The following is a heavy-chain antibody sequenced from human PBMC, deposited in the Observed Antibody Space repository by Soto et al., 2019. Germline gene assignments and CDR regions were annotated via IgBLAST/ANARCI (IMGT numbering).Heavy chain of an antibody. Sequence: EVQLVESGGGLVQPGGSLRLSCAASGFTVSSKYMSWVRQAPGKGLEWVSLIQSGGPTYYADTVKGRFTISRETSDDTVHLPMASLRAEDTAVYYCARDDVLCDGGHCYGVPLDVWGEGTTVSVSS. V-gene: IGHV3-66*01. CDR3: ARDDVLCDGGHCYGVPLDV. J-gene: IGHJ6*04. CDR1: GFTVSSKY. CDR2: IQSGGPT. D-gene: IGHD2-21*02.